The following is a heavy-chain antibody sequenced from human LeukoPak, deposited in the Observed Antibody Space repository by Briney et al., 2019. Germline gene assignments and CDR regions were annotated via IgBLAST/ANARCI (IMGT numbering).Heavy chain of an antibody. Sequence: GGSLRLSCAASGFTFSSYGMSWVRQAPGKGLEWVSAISDNAVFIYYSDSVKGRFTLSRDNSRNTLYLQMNSLKAEDTAIYYCAKNHLASTGYDSWGQGTLVTVSS. J-gene: IGHJ4*02. D-gene: IGHD2-2*01. CDR1: GFTFSSYG. CDR2: ISDNAVFI. CDR3: AKNHLASTGYDS. V-gene: IGHV3-23*01.